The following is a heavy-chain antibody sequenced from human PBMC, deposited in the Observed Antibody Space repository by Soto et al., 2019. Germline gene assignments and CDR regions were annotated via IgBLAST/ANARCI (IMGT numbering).Heavy chain of an antibody. CDR2: ITPSSSAI. CDR3: VAIIFGSND. V-gene: IGHV3-48*02. D-gene: IGHD3-3*02. Sequence: GGSLRLSCAASGFSFSSYSMNWVRQAPGEGLEWISYITPSSSAIHYGDSVKGRFTISRDNAKNLLYLQMNSLRDEDTAVYYCVAIIFGSNDWGQGTLVTVSS. J-gene: IGHJ4*02. CDR1: GFSFSSYS.